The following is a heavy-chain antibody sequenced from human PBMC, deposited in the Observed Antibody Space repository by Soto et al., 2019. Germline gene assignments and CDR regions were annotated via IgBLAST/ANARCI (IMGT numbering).Heavy chain of an antibody. CDR3: ARDLEYQPQYP. CDR2: ISAYNGNT. Sequence: ASAKVSCKASGYTFNSYGISWVRQAPGQGLEWMGWISAYNGNTNYAQKVQGRVTMTTDTSTSTAYMELRSLRSDDTAVYYCARDLEYQPQYPWGQGTLVTVSS. J-gene: IGHJ5*02. D-gene: IGHD2-2*01. V-gene: IGHV1-18*04. CDR1: GYTFNSYG.